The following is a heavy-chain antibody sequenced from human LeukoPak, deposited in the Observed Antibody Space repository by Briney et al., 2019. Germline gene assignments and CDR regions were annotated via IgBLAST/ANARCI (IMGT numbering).Heavy chain of an antibody. V-gene: IGHV3-53*01. CDR3: VRDNPRQQGFAY. CDR1: GFTVDSNY. J-gene: IGHJ4*02. CDR2: IYTGGNT. Sequence: GGSLRLSCAASGFTVDSNYLSWVRQAPGKGLEWVSTIYTGGNTYYAASVKGRFTISRDFSKNTVFLHMNSLRAEDTAVYYCVRDNPRQQGFAYWGQGTLVTVSS. D-gene: IGHD6-13*01.